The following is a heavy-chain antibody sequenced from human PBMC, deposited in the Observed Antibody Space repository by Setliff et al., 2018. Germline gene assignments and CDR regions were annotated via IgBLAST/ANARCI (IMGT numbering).Heavy chain of an antibody. CDR1: GGSISSGDYY. CDR3: AREQWLDPPGYYYMDV. J-gene: IGHJ6*03. CDR2: IYSSGST. V-gene: IGHV4-30-4*08. D-gene: IGHD6-19*01. Sequence: KASETLSLTCTVSGGSISSGDYYWSWIRQPPGKGLEWIGYIYSSGSTYYNPSLKSRVSMSIDTSKNQFSLKLNSVTAADMAVYYCAREQWLDPPGYYYMDVWAKGTTVTVSS.